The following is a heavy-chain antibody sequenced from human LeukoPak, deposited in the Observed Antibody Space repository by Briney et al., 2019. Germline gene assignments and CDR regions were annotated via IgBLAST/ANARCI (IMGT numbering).Heavy chain of an antibody. J-gene: IGHJ4*02. CDR2: ISSSSSYI. V-gene: IGHV3-21*01. CDR1: GFTFSSYS. D-gene: IGHD3-10*01. CDR3: ASLPGENY. Sequence: PGGSLRLSCAASGFTFSSYSKNWVRQAPGKGLEWVSSISSSSSYIYYADSVKGRFTISRDNAKNSLYLQMNSLRAEDTAVYCCASLPGENYWGQGTLVTVSS.